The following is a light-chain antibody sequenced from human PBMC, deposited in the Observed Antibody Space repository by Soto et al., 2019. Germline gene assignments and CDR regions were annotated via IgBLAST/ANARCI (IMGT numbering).Light chain of an antibody. CDR3: SSYTSSSTLGV. V-gene: IGLV2-14*01. CDR2: DVS. CDR1: SSDVGGYNY. Sequence: SVLTQAASVSGAPGQSITISCTGTSSDVGGYNYVSWYQQHPGKAPKLMIYDVSNRPSGVSNRFSGSKSGNTASLTISGLQAEDEADYYCSSYTSSSTLGVFGTGTKVTVL. J-gene: IGLJ1*01.